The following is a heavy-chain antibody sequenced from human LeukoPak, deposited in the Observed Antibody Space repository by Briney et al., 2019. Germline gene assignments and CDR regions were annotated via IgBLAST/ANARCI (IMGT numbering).Heavy chain of an antibody. CDR2: FDPEDGET. J-gene: IGHJ5*02. CDR1: GYTLTELS. Sequence: GASVKASCKVSGYTLTELSMHWVRQAPGKGLEWMGGFDPEDGETIYAQKFQGRVTMTEDTSTDTAYMELSSLRPEDTAVYYCATSVVGATSWFDPWGQGTLVTVSS. D-gene: IGHD1-26*01. CDR3: ATSVVGATSWFDP. V-gene: IGHV1-24*01.